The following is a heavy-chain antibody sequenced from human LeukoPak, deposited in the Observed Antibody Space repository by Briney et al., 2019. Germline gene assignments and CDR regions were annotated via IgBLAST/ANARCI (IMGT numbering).Heavy chain of an antibody. Sequence: SETLSLTCTVSGGSISSYYWSWIRQPPGKGLEWIGYIYYSGSTNYNPSLKSRVTISVDTSKNQFSLKLSSVTAADTAVYYCARGQNYDILTGLGPFDYWGQGTLVTVSS. D-gene: IGHD3-9*01. J-gene: IGHJ4*02. CDR1: GGSISSYY. CDR3: ARGQNYDILTGLGPFDY. CDR2: IYYSGST. V-gene: IGHV4-59*08.